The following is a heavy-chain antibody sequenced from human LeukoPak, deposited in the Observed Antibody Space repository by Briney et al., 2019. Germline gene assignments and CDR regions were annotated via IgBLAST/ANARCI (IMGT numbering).Heavy chain of an antibody. D-gene: IGHD3-22*01. CDR3: ARGRSLYYDISGYDY. J-gene: IGHJ4*02. CDR1: GGSISSYY. CDR2: IYSSGSM. Sequence: PSETLSLTCTVSGGSISSYYWTWIRQPAGKGLEWIGRIYSSGSMNYNPSLKSRVAISVDKSKNQFSLKLRSVTAAETAVYYCARGRSLYYDISGYDYWGQGIRVTVSS. V-gene: IGHV4-4*07.